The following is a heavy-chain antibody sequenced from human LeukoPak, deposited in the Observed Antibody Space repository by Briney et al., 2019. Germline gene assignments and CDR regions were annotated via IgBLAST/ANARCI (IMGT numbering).Heavy chain of an antibody. J-gene: IGHJ4*02. CDR3: AKEYYGSGSYYNSFDY. Sequence: PGGSLRLSCAASGFTFDDYAMHWVRQAPGKGLEWVSGISWNSGSIGYADSVKGRFTISRDNAKNSLYLQMNSLRAEDTAVYYCAKEYYGSGSYYNSFDYWGQGTLVTVSS. V-gene: IGHV3-9*01. D-gene: IGHD3-10*01. CDR1: GFTFDDYA. CDR2: ISWNSGSI.